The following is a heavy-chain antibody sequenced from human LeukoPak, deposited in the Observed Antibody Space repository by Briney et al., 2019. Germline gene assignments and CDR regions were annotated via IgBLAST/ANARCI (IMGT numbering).Heavy chain of an antibody. D-gene: IGHD3-16*01. J-gene: IGHJ4*02. CDR3: AREPGSKLGY. Sequence: GGSLRLSCAASGFTFSSYSMNWVRQAPGKGLEWVSYISSSSSTIYYADSVKGRFTISRDNAKNSLYLQMNSLRAEDTAVYYCAREPGSKLGYWGQGTLVTVSS. CDR2: ISSSSSTI. V-gene: IGHV3-48*01. CDR1: GFTFSSYS.